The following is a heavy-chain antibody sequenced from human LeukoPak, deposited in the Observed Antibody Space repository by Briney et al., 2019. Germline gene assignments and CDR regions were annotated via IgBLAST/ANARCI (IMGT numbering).Heavy chain of an antibody. V-gene: IGHV3-23*01. Sequence: GGSLRLSCAASGFTFSSYLLSSVRQAPGKGLEWVSGVSDSGVPTYHADSVKGRFTISRDNSKNTVFLQMNSLRVEDTAIYYCAKGRSSWSTSDFDIWGQGTMVTVSS. D-gene: IGHD6-13*01. CDR3: AKGRSSWSTSDFDI. J-gene: IGHJ3*02. CDR2: VSDSGVPT. CDR1: GFTFSSYL.